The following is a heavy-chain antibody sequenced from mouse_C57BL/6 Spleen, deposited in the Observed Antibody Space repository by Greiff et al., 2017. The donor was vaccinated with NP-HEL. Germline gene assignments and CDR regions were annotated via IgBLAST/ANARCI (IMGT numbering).Heavy chain of an antibody. CDR2: INPNNGGT. D-gene: IGHD3-2*02. J-gene: IGHJ4*01. Sequence: EVQLQQSGPELVKPGASVKMSCKASGYTFTDYNMHWVKQSHGKSLEWIGYINPNNGGTSYNQKFKGKATLTVNKSSSTAYMELRSLTSEDSAVYYWATAQATCGDYAMDYWGQGTSVTVSS. V-gene: IGHV1-22*01. CDR1: GYTFTDYN. CDR3: ATAQATCGDYAMDY.